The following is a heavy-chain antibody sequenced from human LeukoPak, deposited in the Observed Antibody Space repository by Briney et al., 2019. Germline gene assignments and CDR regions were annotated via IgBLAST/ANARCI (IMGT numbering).Heavy chain of an antibody. CDR3: ARDEEKYQLPDYYYYGMDV. Sequence: GGSLRLSCAASGFTFSTYLMSWVRQAPGKGLGWVSYISSSGSTIYYADSVKGRFTISRDNAKNSLYLQMNSLRAEDTAVYYCARDEEKYQLPDYYYYGMDVWGQGTTVTVSS. D-gene: IGHD2-2*01. V-gene: IGHV3-48*03. CDR2: ISSSGSTI. CDR1: GFTFSTYL. J-gene: IGHJ6*02.